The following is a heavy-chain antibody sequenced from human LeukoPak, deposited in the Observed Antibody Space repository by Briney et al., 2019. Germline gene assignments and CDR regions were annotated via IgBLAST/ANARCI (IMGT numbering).Heavy chain of an antibody. Sequence: ASVKVSCKASGYTYTSYYMHWVRQAPGQGLEWMGIINPSGGSTSYAQKFQGRVTMTRDTSTSTVYMELSSLRSEDTAVYYCARGRLGLPWFGLRTPYGMDVWGQGTTVTVSS. V-gene: IGHV1-46*01. CDR1: GYTYTSYY. CDR2: INPSGGST. D-gene: IGHD3-10*01. J-gene: IGHJ6*02. CDR3: ARGRLGLPWFGLRTPYGMDV.